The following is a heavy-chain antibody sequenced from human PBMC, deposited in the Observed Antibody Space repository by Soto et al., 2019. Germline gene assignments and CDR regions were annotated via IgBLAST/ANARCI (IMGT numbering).Heavy chain of an antibody. V-gene: IGHV3-30-3*01. D-gene: IGHD2-15*01. CDR2: TLYDGTTT. CDR3: VSADCSGPGCQGRDWFDP. Sequence: QVQLVESGGGVVQPGRSLRLSCAASGFTFSNYAMHWVRQAPGKGLAWVAVTLYDGTTTIYSDSVRGRFTISRDNSKRTLYLQMDSLRPEDTAVYFWVSADCSGPGCQGRDWFDPWGQGTLVTVSS. CDR1: GFTFSNYA. J-gene: IGHJ5*02.